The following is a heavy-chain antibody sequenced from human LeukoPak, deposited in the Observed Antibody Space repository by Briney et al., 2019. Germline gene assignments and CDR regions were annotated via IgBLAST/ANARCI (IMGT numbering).Heavy chain of an antibody. V-gene: IGHV3-30*18. CDR2: ISYDGSNK. D-gene: IGHD4-11*01. Sequence: GGSLRLSCSVSGFTFSSFRMTWVRQAPGKGLEWVAVISYDGSNKYYADSVKGRFTISRDNSKNTLYLQMNSLRAEDTAVYYCAKTPLYSNYYDYWGQGTLVTVSS. CDR1: GFTFSSFR. J-gene: IGHJ4*02. CDR3: AKTPLYSNYYDY.